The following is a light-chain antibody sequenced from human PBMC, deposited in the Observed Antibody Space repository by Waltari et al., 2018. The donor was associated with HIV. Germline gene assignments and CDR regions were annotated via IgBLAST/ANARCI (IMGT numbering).Light chain of an antibody. CDR2: YAS. Sequence: EIVLTQSPDVQSVTPKEKVTITFRASQSIGSNLHWSQQKADQSPKLVIKYASRSFSGVPSRFSGSGSGTDFTLTISSLEAEDAATYYCHQSSSLPHTFGQGTKLEIK. CDR3: HQSSSLPHT. V-gene: IGKV6-21*01. CDR1: QSIGSN. J-gene: IGKJ2*01.